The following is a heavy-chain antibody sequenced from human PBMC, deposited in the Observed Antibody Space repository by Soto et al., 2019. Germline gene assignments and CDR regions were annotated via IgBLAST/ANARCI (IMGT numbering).Heavy chain of an antibody. J-gene: IGHJ6*03. CDR1: GYTFTSYD. Sequence: ASVKVSCKASGYTFTSYDINWVRQATGQGLEWMGWMNPNSGNTGYAQKFQGRVTMTRNTSISTAYMELSSLRSEDTAVYYCARGVLLWFRELLPTNYYYYMDIW. V-gene: IGHV1-8*01. D-gene: IGHD3-10*01. CDR2: MNPNSGNT. CDR3: ARGVLLWFRELLPTNYYYYMDI.